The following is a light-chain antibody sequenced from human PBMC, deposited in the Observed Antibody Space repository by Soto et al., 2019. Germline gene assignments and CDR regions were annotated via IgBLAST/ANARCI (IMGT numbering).Light chain of an antibody. J-gene: IGKJ2*01. CDR1: QSVRNN. CDR2: AAS. Sequence: EIVMSQSPATLSVTPGERATLSCRASQSVRNNLAWYQQKPGQAPRLLIYAASTRPAGVPARFSGTGSGTEFTLAITSLQSEDFAVYYCHQYDTYMYAFGQGTKVDIK. V-gene: IGKV3-15*01. CDR3: HQYDTYMYA.